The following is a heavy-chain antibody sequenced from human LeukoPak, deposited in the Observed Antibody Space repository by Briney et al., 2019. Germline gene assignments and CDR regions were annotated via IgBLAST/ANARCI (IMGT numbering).Heavy chain of an antibody. CDR3: ARDESVMTTVLSDAFDI. D-gene: IGHD4-17*01. CDR1: GFTFDDYG. V-gene: IGHV3-33*08. CDR2: IWSDGSKK. Sequence: GGSLRLSCAASGFTFDDYGMHWVRQAPGKGLEWVALIWSDGSKKFHTDSVKGRFTISRANSKDTLYLQMNSLRAEDTSVYYCARDESVMTTVLSDAFDIWGQGTMVTVSS. J-gene: IGHJ3*02.